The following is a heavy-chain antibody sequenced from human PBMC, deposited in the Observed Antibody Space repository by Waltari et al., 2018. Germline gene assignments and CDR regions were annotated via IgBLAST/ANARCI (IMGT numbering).Heavy chain of an antibody. CDR3: ARGKRGSSTWDDAFDI. CDR2: IIPIFGTA. D-gene: IGHD2-2*01. V-gene: IGHV1-69*13. CDR1: GGTFSSYA. Sequence: QVQLVQSGAEVKKPGSSVKVSCKASGGTFSSYAISWVRQAPGQGLEWMGRIIPIFGTANYAQKFQGRVTITADKSTSTAHMELSSLRSEDTAVYYCARGKRGSSTWDDAFDIWGQGTMVTVSS. J-gene: IGHJ3*02.